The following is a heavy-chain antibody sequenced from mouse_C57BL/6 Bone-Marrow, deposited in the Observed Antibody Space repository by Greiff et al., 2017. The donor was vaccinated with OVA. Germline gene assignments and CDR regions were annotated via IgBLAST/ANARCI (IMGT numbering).Heavy chain of an antibody. D-gene: IGHD2-3*01. CDR1: GYTFTSYD. J-gene: IGHJ1*03. V-gene: IGHV1-85*01. CDR3: ARPIYDGYYYWYFDV. CDR2: IYPRDGST. Sequence: QVQLQQSGPELVKPGASVKLSCKASGYTFTSYDINWVKQRPGQGLEWIGWIYPRDGSTKYNEKFKGKATLTVDTSSSTAYMELRSLTSEDSAVYFCARPIYDGYYYWYFDVWGTGTTVTVSS.